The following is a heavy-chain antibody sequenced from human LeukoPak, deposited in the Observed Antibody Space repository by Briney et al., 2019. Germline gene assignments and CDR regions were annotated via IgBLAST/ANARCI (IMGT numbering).Heavy chain of an antibody. CDR1: GGSFSGYY. V-gene: IGHV4-34*01. D-gene: IGHD2-21*01. CDR3: AGYYGGY. J-gene: IGHJ4*02. CDR2: INHSGST. Sequence: SETLSVTCAVYGGSFSGYYWSWIRQPPGKGPEWIGEINHSGSTNYNPSLKSRVTISVDTSKNQFSLRLSSVTAADTAVYYCAGYYGGYWGQGTLVTVSS.